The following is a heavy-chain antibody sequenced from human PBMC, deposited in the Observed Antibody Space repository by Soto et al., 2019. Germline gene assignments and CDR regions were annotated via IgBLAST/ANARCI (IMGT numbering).Heavy chain of an antibody. CDR1: GGSVSSSSYY. V-gene: IGHV4-39*01. Sequence: SETRSLTCTVSGGSVSSSSYYWGWIRQPPGKGLEWIGNIYYSGSTYYNPSLKSRVTISVDTSKNQFSLRLTSVTAADTAVYYCATHPPYGPLAQWGQGTLVTVSS. CDR3: ATHPPYGPLAQ. J-gene: IGHJ4*02. D-gene: IGHD4-17*01. CDR2: IYYSGST.